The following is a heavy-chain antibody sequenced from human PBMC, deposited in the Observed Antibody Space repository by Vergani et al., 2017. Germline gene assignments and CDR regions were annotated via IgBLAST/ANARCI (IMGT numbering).Heavy chain of an antibody. D-gene: IGHD2-2*01. J-gene: IGHJ6*02. V-gene: IGHV4-61*08. CDR3: ARDGGGYCSSTSCHGGYYYYYGMDV. Sequence: QVQLQESGPGLVKPSETLSLTCSVSGYSISRGYYWSWIRQPPGKGLEWIGYIYYSGSTNYNPSLKSRVTISVDTSKNQFSLKLSSVTAADTAVYYCARDGGGYCSSTSCHGGYYYYYGMDVWGQGTTVTVSS. CDR1: GYSISRGYY. CDR2: IYYSGST.